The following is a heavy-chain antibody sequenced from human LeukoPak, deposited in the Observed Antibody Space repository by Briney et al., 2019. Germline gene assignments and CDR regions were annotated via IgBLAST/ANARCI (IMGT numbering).Heavy chain of an antibody. CDR3: ARDRGKYFDY. Sequence: SETLSLTCTVSGGSISSYYWSWIRQPPGKGLEWIGYISYSGTTNYNPSLKSRVTISVAPSKNQFSLKLRSVTAPDTAVYYCARDRGKYFDYWGQGTLVTVSS. CDR1: GGSISSYY. CDR2: ISYSGTT. D-gene: IGHD4-23*01. J-gene: IGHJ4*02. V-gene: IGHV4-59*01.